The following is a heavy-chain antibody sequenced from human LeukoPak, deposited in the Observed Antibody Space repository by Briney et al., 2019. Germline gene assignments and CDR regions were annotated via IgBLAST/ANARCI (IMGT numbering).Heavy chain of an antibody. D-gene: IGHD6-19*01. CDR1: GDSINSLDL. J-gene: IGHJ4*02. Sequence: SETLSLTCTVSGDSINSLDLWSWVRQPPGKGLEWIGEINHSGSTNYNPSLKSRVTISVDTSKNQFSLKLSSVTAADTAVYYCARERQQWLATYYFDYWGQGTLVTVSS. CDR2: INHSGST. CDR3: ARERQQWLATYYFDY. V-gene: IGHV4-4*02.